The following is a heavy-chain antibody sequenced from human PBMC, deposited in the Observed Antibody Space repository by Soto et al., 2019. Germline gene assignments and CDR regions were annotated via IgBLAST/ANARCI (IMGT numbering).Heavy chain of an antibody. CDR3: ARYVPTKDAFDI. CDR1: GGSISSSSYY. V-gene: IGHV4-39*01. CDR2: IYYSGST. Sequence: SSETLSLTCTFSGGSISSSSYYWGWIRQPPGKGLEWIGSIYYSGSTYYNPSLKSRVTISVDTSKNQFSLKLSSVTAADTAVYYCARYVPTKDAFDIWGQGTMVTVSS. J-gene: IGHJ3*02. D-gene: IGHD2-2*01.